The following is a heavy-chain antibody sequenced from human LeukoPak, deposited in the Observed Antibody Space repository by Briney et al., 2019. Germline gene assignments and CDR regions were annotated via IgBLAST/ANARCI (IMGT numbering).Heavy chain of an antibody. D-gene: IGHD2-15*01. CDR1: LGSISSYY. Sequence: SETLSLTCTLSLGSISSYYWRWIRQPPRAGREGIGYIYTSGITNYNPPLKSRVTISVDTSKNQFSLKLSSVTAADTAVYYCARHRGLSKGYFDYWGQGTLVTVSS. J-gene: IGHJ4*02. V-gene: IGHV4-4*09. CDR2: IYTSGIT. CDR3: ARHRGLSKGYFDY.